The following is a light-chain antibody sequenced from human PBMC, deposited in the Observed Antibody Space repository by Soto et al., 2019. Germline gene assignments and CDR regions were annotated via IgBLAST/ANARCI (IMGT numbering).Light chain of an antibody. V-gene: IGKV1-39*01. J-gene: IGKJ1*01. CDR2: RAS. CDR1: QSIGTY. Sequence: GGRVTISCRASQSIGTYLNWYQQKPGTAPTLLIYRASSVKSGVPPRFSGSGSGRDFTLTISSLRPEDIATYFCQQSYSSPPWTFGQGTKVDIK. CDR3: QQSYSSPPWT.